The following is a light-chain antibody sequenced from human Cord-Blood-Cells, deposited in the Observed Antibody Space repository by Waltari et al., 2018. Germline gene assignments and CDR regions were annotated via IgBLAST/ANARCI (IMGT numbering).Light chain of an antibody. CDR2: DVS. CDR1: SSDVGGYKY. CDR3: SSYTSSSTLV. Sequence: QSALTQPASVSGSPGQSITISCTGPSSDVGGYKYVSWYQQHPGKAPKLMIYDVSNRPSGVSNRFSCSKAGNTASLTISGLQAEDEADYYCSSYTSSSTLVFGGGTKLTVL. V-gene: IGLV2-14*01. J-gene: IGLJ3*02.